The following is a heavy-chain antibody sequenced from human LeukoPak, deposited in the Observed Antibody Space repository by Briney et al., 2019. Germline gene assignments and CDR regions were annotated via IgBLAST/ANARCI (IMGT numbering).Heavy chain of an antibody. Sequence: GGSLRLSCAASGFTFSSYTMNWVRQAPGKGLEWVSSISGSSIYMYYAASVKGRFTISRDSAKNSLYLQMNSLRAEDTAVYYCARDFSETLGVWGQGTLVTVSS. J-gene: IGHJ4*02. D-gene: IGHD3-10*01. CDR1: GFTFSSYT. CDR3: ARDFSETLGV. V-gene: IGHV3-21*01. CDR2: ISGSSIYM.